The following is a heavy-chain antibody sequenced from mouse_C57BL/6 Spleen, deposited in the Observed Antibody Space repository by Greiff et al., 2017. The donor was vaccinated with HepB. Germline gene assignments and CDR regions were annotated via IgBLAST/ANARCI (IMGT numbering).Heavy chain of an antibody. CDR3: VRDPYYYGSSYGWFAY. J-gene: IGHJ3*01. Sequence: EVQGVESGGGLVQPKGSLKLSCAASGFTFNTYAMHWVRQAPGKGLEWVARIRSKSSNYATYYADSVKDRFTISRDDSQSMLYLQMNNLKTEDTAMYYCVRDPYYYGSSYGWFAYWGQGTLVTVSA. D-gene: IGHD1-1*01. CDR1: GFTFNTYA. V-gene: IGHV10-3*01. CDR2: IRSKSSNYAT.